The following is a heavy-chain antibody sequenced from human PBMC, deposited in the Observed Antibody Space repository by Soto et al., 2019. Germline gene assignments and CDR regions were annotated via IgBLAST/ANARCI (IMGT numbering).Heavy chain of an antibody. CDR2: IYSGGST. CDR3: ARDPWAADY. Sequence: EVQLVESGGGLVQPGGSLRLSCAASGFTVSTKYMSWVRQAQGKGLEWVSVIYSGGSTFYADSVRGRFTISRDNSKNTVNLQMNSLSAEDTAVYYCARDPWAADYWGQGTLVTVSS. J-gene: IGHJ4*02. V-gene: IGHV3-66*01. CDR1: GFTVSTKY. D-gene: IGHD3-16*01.